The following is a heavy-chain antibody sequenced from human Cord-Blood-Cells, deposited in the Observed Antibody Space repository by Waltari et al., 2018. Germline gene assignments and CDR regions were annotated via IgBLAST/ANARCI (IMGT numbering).Heavy chain of an antibody. D-gene: IGHD6-13*01. CDR3: ARLAYSSSWYDYYYDMDV. Sequence: QVQLQQWGAGLLKPSETLSLTCAVYGGSFSGYYWSWIRQPPGKGLEWIGEINNSESTNYNPSLKRRVTLSVDTSKNQFSLKLSSVTAADTAVYYCARLAYSSSWYDYYYDMDVWGKGTTVTVSS. CDR2: INNSEST. J-gene: IGHJ6*03. CDR1: GGSFSGYY. V-gene: IGHV4-34*01.